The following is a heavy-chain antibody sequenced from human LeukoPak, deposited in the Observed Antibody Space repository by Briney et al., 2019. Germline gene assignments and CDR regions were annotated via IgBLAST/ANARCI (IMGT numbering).Heavy chain of an antibody. CDR1: GFTFSRYW. J-gene: IGHJ6*03. CDR2: INQTGSEK. CDR3: ARAGGYSYGDDYYYMDV. V-gene: IGHV3-7*03. D-gene: IGHD5-18*01. Sequence: GGSLRLSCAASGFTFSRYWMSWVRQAPGEGLEWVANINQTGSEKYHVDSVRGRFTISRDNAQNSLYLQMNSLRAEDTALYYCARAGGYSYGDDYYYMDVWGKGTTVTVSS.